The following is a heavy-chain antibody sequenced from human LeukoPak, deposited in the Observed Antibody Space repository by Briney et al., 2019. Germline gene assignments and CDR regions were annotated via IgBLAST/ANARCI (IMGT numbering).Heavy chain of an antibody. CDR2: IYYSGST. CDR3: ARGVVVVVAATPEYYFDY. CDR1: GGSISSYY. J-gene: IGHJ4*02. V-gene: IGHV4-59*01. Sequence: SETLSLTCTVSGGSISSYYWSWIRQPPGKGLEWIGYIYYSGSTNYNPSLKSRVTISVDTSKNQFSLKLSSVTAADTAVYYCARGVVVVVAATPEYYFDYWGQGTLVTVSS. D-gene: IGHD2-15*01.